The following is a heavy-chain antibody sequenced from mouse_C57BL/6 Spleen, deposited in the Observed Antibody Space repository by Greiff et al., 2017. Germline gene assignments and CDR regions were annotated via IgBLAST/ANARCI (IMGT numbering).Heavy chain of an antibody. Sequence: VQLQQSGAELVRPGASVKLSCKASGYTFTDYYINWVKQRPGQGLEWIARIYPGSGNTYYNDKFKGKATLTAAKSSSTAYMQLSSLTSEDSAVYFCSRPYYSNYEDAMDYWGQGTSVTVSS. CDR3: SRPYYSNYEDAMDY. J-gene: IGHJ4*01. V-gene: IGHV1-76*01. CDR1: GYTFTDYY. CDR2: IYPGSGNT. D-gene: IGHD2-5*01.